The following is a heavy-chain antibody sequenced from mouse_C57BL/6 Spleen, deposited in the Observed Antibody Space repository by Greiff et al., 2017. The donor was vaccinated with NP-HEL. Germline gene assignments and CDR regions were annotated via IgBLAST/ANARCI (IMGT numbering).Heavy chain of an antibody. CDR2: LHPSDSDT. V-gene: IGHV1-74*01. CDR3: AICTDYDEVWFAY. J-gene: IGHJ3*01. Sequence: QVQLQQPGAELVKPGASVQVSCKASGYTFTSSWLPWVKQRPGPCLSWIGRLHPSDSDTNYNQKFKGKATLTVDKSSSTAYMQLSSLTSEDSAVYYGAICTDYDEVWFAYWGKGTLVTVSA. D-gene: IGHD2-4*01. CDR1: GYTFTSSW.